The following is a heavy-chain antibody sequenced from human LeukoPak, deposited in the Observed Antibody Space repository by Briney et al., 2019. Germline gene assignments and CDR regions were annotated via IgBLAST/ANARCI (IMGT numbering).Heavy chain of an antibody. CDR1: EFSFSSYS. D-gene: IGHD3-22*01. CDR2: ISSSSAYI. CDR3: ARTPTYYDNGGYYP. Sequence: GGSLRLSCAASEFSFSSYSMHRVRQAPGKGLEWVSYISSSSAYIRYAASVKGRFTISRDNAKNSLYLQMNSLRAEDTAVYYCARTPTYYDNGGYYPWGQGTLVTVSS. V-gene: IGHV3-21*01. J-gene: IGHJ5*02.